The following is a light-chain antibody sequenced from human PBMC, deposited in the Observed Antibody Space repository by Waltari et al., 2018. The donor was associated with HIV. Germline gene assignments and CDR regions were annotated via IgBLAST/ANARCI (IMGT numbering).Light chain of an antibody. CDR1: SSDVGGYNL. V-gene: IGLV2-23*02. CDR3: CAYAGSTTYVI. J-gene: IGLJ2*01. Sequence: QSALTQPASVSGSPGQSITISCTGTSSDVGGYNLVSWYQQHPGKAPKLMIYEVSKRPSGVPKRFSGSKSGNTASLTISGLQAEDEADYYCCAYAGSTTYVIFGGGTKLTVL. CDR2: EVS.